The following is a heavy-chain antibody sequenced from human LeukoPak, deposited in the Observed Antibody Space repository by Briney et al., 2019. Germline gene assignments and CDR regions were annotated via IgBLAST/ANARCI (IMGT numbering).Heavy chain of an antibody. J-gene: IGHJ4*02. V-gene: IGHV4-4*07. CDR3: AREGGYAPYFDY. CDR2: IYTSGST. Sequence: SETLSLTCTVSGGSISSYYWSWIRQPARKGLEWIGRIYTSGSTNYNPSLKSRVTMSVDTSKNQSSLKLSSVTAADTAVYYCAREGGYAPYFDYWGQGTLVTVSS. D-gene: IGHD5-12*01. CDR1: GGSISSYY.